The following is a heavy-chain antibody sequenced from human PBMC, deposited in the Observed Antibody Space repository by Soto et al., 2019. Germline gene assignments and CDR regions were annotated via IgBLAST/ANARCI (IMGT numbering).Heavy chain of an antibody. J-gene: IGHJ6*02. CDR3: AGWEQQLDPFAYYYGMDV. CDR1: GYTFNGYY. D-gene: IGHD6-13*01. Sequence: SVKVSCKASGYTFNGYYMHWVRHAPGKGLEWMGGIIPIFGTANYAQKFQGRVTITADESTSTAYMELSSLRSEDTAVYYCAGWEQQLDPFAYYYGMDVWGQGTTVTVSS. V-gene: IGHV1-69*13. CDR2: IIPIFGTA.